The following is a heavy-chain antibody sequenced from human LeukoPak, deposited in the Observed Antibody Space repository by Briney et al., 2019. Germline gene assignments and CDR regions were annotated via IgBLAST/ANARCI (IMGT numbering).Heavy chain of an antibody. CDR2: ISGSGTDT. CDR1: GFTFTTYT. V-gene: IGHV3-23*01. J-gene: IGHJ4*02. D-gene: IGHD1-1*01. CDR3: AKDRAGTPWAD. Sequence: GGSLRLSCAASGFTFTTYTMTWVRQAPGKGLECVSTISGSGTDTYYADSVKGRFTISRDDSRNTLFLQMNSLRAEDTAVYYCAKDRAGTPWADWGQGTLVTVSS.